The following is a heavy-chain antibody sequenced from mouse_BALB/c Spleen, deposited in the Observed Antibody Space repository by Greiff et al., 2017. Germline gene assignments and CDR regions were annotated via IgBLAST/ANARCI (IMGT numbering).Heavy chain of an antibody. V-gene: IGHV5-17*02. J-gene: IGHJ4*01. CDR2: ISSGSSTI. CDR3: ARDSSGYVRGLNAMDY. D-gene: IGHD3-2*01. Sequence: EVMLVESGGGLVQPGGSRKLSCAASGFTFSSFGMHWVRQAPEKGLEWVAYISSGSSTIYYADTVKGRFTISRDNPKNTLFLQMTSLRSEDTAMYYCARDSSGYVRGLNAMDYWGQGTSVTVSS. CDR1: GFTFSSFG.